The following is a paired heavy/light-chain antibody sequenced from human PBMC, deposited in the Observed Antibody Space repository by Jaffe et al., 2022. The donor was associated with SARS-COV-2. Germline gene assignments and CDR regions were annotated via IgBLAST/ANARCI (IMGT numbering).Heavy chain of an antibody. D-gene: IGHD3-3*01. CDR3: TTDKGLRFLESTGYYGMDV. J-gene: IGHJ6*02. CDR1: GFTFSNAW. CDR2: IKSKTDGGTT. V-gene: IGHV3-15*01. Sequence: EVQLVESGGGLVKPGGSLRLSCAASGFTFSNAWMSWVRQAPGKGLEWVGRIKSKTDGGTTDYAAPVKGRFTISRDDSKNTLYLQMNSLKTEDTAVYYCTTDKGLRFLESTGYYGMDVWGQGTTVTVSS.
Light chain of an antibody. CDR3: MQGTHWPT. Sequence: DVVMTQSPLSLPVTLGQPASISCRSSQSLVYSDGNTYLNWFQQRPGQSPRRLIYKVSNRDSGVPDRFSGSGSGTDFTLKISRVEAEDVGVYYCMQGTHWPTFGQGTKVEIK. CDR2: KVS. J-gene: IGKJ1*01. CDR1: QSLVYSDGNTY. V-gene: IGKV2-30*01.